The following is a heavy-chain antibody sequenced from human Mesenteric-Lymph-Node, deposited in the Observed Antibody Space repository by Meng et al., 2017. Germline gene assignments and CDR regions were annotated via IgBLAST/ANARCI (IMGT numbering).Heavy chain of an antibody. CDR2: ISGSGSST. CDR1: GFTFSSYA. J-gene: IGHJ3*02. CDR3: GKDSRGPSVRAFDI. Sequence: GESLKISCAVSGFTFSSYAMTWVRQAPGKGLEWVSAISGSGSSTSYADSVKGRFTISRDNSKNTLYLQMNSLRVEDTAVYYCGKDSRGPSVRAFDIWGQGTVVTVSS. V-gene: IGHV3-23*01. D-gene: IGHD3-3*01.